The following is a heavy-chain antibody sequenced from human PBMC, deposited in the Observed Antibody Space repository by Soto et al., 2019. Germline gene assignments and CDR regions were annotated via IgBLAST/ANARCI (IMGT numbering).Heavy chain of an antibody. CDR1: GGSFSNFV. Sequence: QVQLVQSGAEVKKPGSSVKVSCKASGGSFSNFVISWVRQAPGQGLEWMGGIIPNFGTTNYAQKYQGEVTLTADETTRTAYLELSGLTSEDTSVYYCARAVGGEATIRYWGQGTLVNVSS. CDR3: ARAVGGEATIRY. D-gene: IGHD3-16*01. V-gene: IGHV1-69*01. CDR2: IIPNFGTT. J-gene: IGHJ4*02.